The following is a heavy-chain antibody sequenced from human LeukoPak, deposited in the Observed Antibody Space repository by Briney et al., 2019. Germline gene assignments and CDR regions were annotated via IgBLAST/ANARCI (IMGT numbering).Heavy chain of an antibody. CDR2: ISGSSSYI. D-gene: IGHD2-8*01. J-gene: IGHJ4*02. CDR3: ARWGEGYCTNGVCEEQQLGEDRPYFDY. CDR1: GFTFSSYS. V-gene: IGHV3-21*01. Sequence: GGSLRLSCAASGFTFSSYSMNWVRQAPGKGLEWVSSISGSSSYIYYADSVKGRFTISRDNAKNSLYLQMNSLRAEDTALYYCARWGEGYCTNGVCEEQQLGEDRPYFDYWGQGTLVTVSS.